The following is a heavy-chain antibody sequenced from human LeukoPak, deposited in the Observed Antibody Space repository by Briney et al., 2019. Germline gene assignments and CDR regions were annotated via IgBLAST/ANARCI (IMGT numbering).Heavy chain of an antibody. D-gene: IGHD7-27*01. Sequence: GGSLRLSCAASGFTFSSYGMNWVRQAPGKGLEWVSGISPSGGGTYYADSVKGRFTISRDDSKNTLSLQMNSLRVEDTAVYYCAQDLAWGAFDHWGQGTLVTVSS. V-gene: IGHV3-23*01. CDR1: GFTFSSYG. J-gene: IGHJ4*02. CDR3: AQDLAWGAFDH. CDR2: ISPSGGGT.